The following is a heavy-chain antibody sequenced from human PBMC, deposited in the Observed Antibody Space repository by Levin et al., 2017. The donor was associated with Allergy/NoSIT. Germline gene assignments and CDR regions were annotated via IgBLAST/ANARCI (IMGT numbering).Heavy chain of an antibody. CDR2: IYYSGST. Sequence: SQTLSLPCTVSGGSIRSYYWSWIRQPPGKGLEWIGYIYYSGSTNYNPSLKSRVTISVDTSKNQFSLKLSSVTAADTAVYYCARPLAAAGTGWFDPWGQGTLVTVSS. CDR3: ARPLAAAGTGWFDP. D-gene: IGHD6-13*01. CDR1: GGSIRSYY. V-gene: IGHV4-59*08. J-gene: IGHJ5*02.